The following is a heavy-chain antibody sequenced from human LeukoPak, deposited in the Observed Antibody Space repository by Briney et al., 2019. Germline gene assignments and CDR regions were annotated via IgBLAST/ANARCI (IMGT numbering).Heavy chain of an antibody. D-gene: IGHD2-21*01. CDR2: IKQDGSEK. V-gene: IGHV3-7*01. CDR3: ARRGASISGFIFEP. CDR1: GFTFSNYW. J-gene: IGHJ5*02. Sequence: GGSPRLSCAASGFTFSNYWMSWVRQAPGKGLEWVANIKQDGSEKYYVDSVKGRFAISRDNAKNSLYLQMNSLRAEDTSVYYCARRGASISGFIFEPWGQGTLVTVSS.